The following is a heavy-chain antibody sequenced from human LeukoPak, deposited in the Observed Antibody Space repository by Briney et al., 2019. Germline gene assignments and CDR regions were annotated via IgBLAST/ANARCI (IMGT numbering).Heavy chain of an antibody. V-gene: IGHV3-9*01. D-gene: IGHD3-22*01. J-gene: IGHJ4*02. CDR1: GFTFDDYA. Sequence: GGSLRLSCAASGFTFDDYAMHWVRQAPGKGLEWVSGISWNSGSIGYADSVKGRFTISRDNAKNSPYLQMNSLRAEDTALYYCAKARSYDSSGYYFYFDYWGQGTLVTVSS. CDR3: AKARSYDSSGYYFYFDY. CDR2: ISWNSGSI.